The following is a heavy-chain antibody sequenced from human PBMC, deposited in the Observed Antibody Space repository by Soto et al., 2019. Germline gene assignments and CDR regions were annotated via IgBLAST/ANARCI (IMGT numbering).Heavy chain of an antibody. CDR2: MNPNSGNT. CDR3: ARSIVVVTAADY. J-gene: IGHJ4*02. Sequence: ASVKVSCKASGYTFTSYYMHWVRQAPGQGLEWMGWMNPNSGNTGYAQKFQGRVTITRNTSISTAYMELSSLRSEDTAVYYCARSIVVVTAADYWGQGTLVTVSS. CDR1: GYTFTSYY. D-gene: IGHD2-21*02. V-gene: IGHV1-8*03.